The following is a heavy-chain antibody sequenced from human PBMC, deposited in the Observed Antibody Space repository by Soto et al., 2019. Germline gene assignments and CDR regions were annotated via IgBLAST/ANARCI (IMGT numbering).Heavy chain of an antibody. CDR2: MNPNSGNT. CDR3: ARGRPSIAARYYYYYYYMDV. CDR1: GYTFTSYD. J-gene: IGHJ6*03. Sequence: ASVKVSCKASGYTFTSYDINWVRQATGQGLEWMGWMNPNSGNTGYAQKFQGRVTMTRNTSISTAYMELSSLRSEDTAVYYCARGRPSIAARYYYYYYYMDVWGKGTTVTVSS. D-gene: IGHD6-6*01. V-gene: IGHV1-8*02.